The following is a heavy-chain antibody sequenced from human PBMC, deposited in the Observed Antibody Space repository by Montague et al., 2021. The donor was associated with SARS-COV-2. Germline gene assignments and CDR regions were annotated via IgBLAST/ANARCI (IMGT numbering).Heavy chain of an antibody. CDR3: AGGSGIINFYNSGMDV. CDR2: IYTGGTT. CDR1: GGSISSYY. J-gene: IGHJ6*02. D-gene: IGHD3-10*01. V-gene: IGHV4-4*07. Sequence: SETLPLTCTVSGGSISSYYWSWIRQPAGKGLEWIGRIYTGGTTNYNPSLKSRVTMSVDTSKNQFSLKLSSVTAADTAVYYCAGGSGIINFYNSGMDVWGQGTTVTVSS.